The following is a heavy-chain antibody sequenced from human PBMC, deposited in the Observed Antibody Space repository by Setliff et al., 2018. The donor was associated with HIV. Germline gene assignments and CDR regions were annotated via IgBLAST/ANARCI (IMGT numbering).Heavy chain of an antibody. Sequence: ASVKVSCKASGDTFTSYEINWVRQATGQGLEWMGWMNPNSGNTGYAQKLQGRVTITRNTSINTAYMELSSLRSEDTAVYYCARGYLISGTQKSYYMDVWGKGTTVTVSS. CDR2: MNPNSGNT. J-gene: IGHJ6*03. CDR1: GDTFTSYE. CDR3: ARGYLISGTQKSYYMDV. D-gene: IGHD1-26*01. V-gene: IGHV1-8*01.